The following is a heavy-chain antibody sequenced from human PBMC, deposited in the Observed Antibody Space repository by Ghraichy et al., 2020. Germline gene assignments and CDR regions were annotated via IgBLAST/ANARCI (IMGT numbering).Heavy chain of an antibody. CDR1: GFTFSSYA. CDR2: ISGSGGST. J-gene: IGHJ3*02. D-gene: IGHD3-3*01. CDR3: AIFLRFLEWLVGGSDAFDI. V-gene: IGHV3-23*01. Sequence: GGSLRLSCAASGFTFSSYAMSWVRQAPGKGLEWVSAISGSGGSTYYADSVKGRFTISRDNSKNTLYLQMNSLRAEDTAVYYCAIFLRFLEWLVGGSDAFDIWGQGTMVTVSS.